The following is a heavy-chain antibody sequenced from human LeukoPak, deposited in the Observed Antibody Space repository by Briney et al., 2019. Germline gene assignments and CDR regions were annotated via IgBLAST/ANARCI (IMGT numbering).Heavy chain of an antibody. J-gene: IGHJ4*02. D-gene: IGHD4-23*01. V-gene: IGHV3-30*18. Sequence: GGSLRLSCAASGFTFSSYGMHWVRQAPGKGLEWVAVISYDGSNKYYADSVKGRFTISRDNSKNTLYLQMNSLRAEDTAVYYCAKEILDGVTYFDYWGQGTLVTVSS. CDR3: AKEILDGVTYFDY. CDR1: GFTFSSYG. CDR2: ISYDGSNK.